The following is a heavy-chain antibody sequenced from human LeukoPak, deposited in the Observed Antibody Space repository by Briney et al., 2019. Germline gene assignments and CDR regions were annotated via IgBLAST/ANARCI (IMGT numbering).Heavy chain of an antibody. CDR1: GYTFTGYY. J-gene: IGHJ4*02. Sequence: GASVKVSCKASGYTFTGYYMHWVRQAPGQGLEWMGWINPNSGGTNYAQKFQGRVTMTRDTSISTAYMELSRLRSDDTAVYYCARDTGYSSSWTGAFDYWGQGTLVTVSS. D-gene: IGHD6-13*01. CDR3: ARDTGYSSSWTGAFDY. CDR2: INPNSGGT. V-gene: IGHV1-2*02.